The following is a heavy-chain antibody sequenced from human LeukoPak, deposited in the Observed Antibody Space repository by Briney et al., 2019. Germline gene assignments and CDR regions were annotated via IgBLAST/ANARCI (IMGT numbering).Heavy chain of an antibody. V-gene: IGHV3-49*04. CDR2: IRSKAYGGTT. CDR1: GFTFGDYA. J-gene: IGHJ5*02. Sequence: GGSLRLSCTASGFTFGDYAMSWVRQGPGQGREGGGFIRSKAYGGTTEYAASVKGRFTISRDDSKSIAYLQMNSLKTEDTAVYYCTRDALGRIAAAGNWFDPWGQGTLVTVSS. CDR3: TRDALGRIAAAGNWFDP. D-gene: IGHD6-13*01.